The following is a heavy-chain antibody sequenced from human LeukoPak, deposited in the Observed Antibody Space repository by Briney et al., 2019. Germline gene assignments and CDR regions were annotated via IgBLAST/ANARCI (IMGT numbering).Heavy chain of an antibody. CDR2: INPNSGGT. CDR1: GYTFTGYY. Sequence: ASVKVSCKASGYTFTGYYMHWVRQAPGQGLEWMGWINPNSGGTNYAQKFQGRVTMTRDTSISTAYMELSRLRSDDTAVYYCARDGGYSGYDLFSRYYYYMDVWGKGTTVTISS. J-gene: IGHJ6*03. V-gene: IGHV1-2*02. D-gene: IGHD5-12*01. CDR3: ARDGGYSGYDLFSRYYYYMDV.